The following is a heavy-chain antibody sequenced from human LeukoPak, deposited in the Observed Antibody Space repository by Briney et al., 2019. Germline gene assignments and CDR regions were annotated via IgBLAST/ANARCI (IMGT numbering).Heavy chain of an antibody. D-gene: IGHD3-22*01. Sequence: GGSLRLSCSASGFTFSSYAMHWVRQAPGKGLEYVSAICSNGGSTYYADSVKGRFTISRDNSKNTLYLQMSSLRAEDTAVYYCVKHGPGGDYYDSSGYYYSPYYFDYWGQGTLVTVSS. CDR3: VKHGPGGDYYDSSGYYYSPYYFDY. J-gene: IGHJ4*02. CDR2: ICSNGGST. CDR1: GFTFSSYA. V-gene: IGHV3-64D*06.